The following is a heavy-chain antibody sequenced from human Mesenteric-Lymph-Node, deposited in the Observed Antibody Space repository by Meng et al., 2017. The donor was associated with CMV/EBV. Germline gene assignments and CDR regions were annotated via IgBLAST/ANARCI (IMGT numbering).Heavy chain of an antibody. CDR1: GYTFSNYY. D-gene: IGHD3-10*01. CDR3: ARALFYYGNDY. Sequence: CKPPGYTFSNYYMHWVRQAPGQGPEWMGLIDPSGGSTRYPQKFQGRVTVTRDTSTSTVYMELSSLRSEDTAVYYCARALFYYGNDYWGHGTLVTVSS. CDR2: IDPSGGST. J-gene: IGHJ4*01. V-gene: IGHV1-46*01.